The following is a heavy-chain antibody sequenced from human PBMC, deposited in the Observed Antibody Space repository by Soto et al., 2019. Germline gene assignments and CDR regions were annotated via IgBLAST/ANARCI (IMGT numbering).Heavy chain of an antibody. Sequence: SLRLSCAASGFTFSGSAMHWVRQASGKGLEWVGRIRSKANSYATAYAASVKGRFTISRDDSKNTAYLQMNSLKTEDTAVYYCTTIGYCSSTSCYKDYYYGMDVWGQGTTVTVSS. CDR1: GFTFSGSA. V-gene: IGHV3-73*01. CDR2: IRSKANSYAT. J-gene: IGHJ6*02. D-gene: IGHD2-2*02. CDR3: TTIGYCSSTSCYKDYYYGMDV.